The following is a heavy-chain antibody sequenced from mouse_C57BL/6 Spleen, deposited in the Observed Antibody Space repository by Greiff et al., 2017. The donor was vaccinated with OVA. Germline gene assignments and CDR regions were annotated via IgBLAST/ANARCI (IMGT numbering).Heavy chain of an antibody. V-gene: IGHV1-39*01. J-gene: IGHJ3*01. CDR1: GYSFTDYN. Sequence: EVKLQESGPELVKPGASAKISCKASGYSFTDYNMNWVKQSNGKSLEWIGVINPNYGTTSYNQKFKGKATLTVDQSSSTAYMQLNSLTSEDSAVYYCARPGRGVSAWFAYWGQGTLVTVSA. CDR3: ARPGRGVSAWFAY. D-gene: IGHD3-3*01. CDR2: INPNYGTT.